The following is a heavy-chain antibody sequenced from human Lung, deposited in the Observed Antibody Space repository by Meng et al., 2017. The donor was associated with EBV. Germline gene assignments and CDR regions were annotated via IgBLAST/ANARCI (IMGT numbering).Heavy chain of an antibody. CDR2: IDYSGST. V-gene: IGHV4-30-4*01. Sequence: QPQESAPVLVMPSHTLSLTSSASGGAISSGHYYWSWIRQPPGKGLEWIAYIDYSGSTYNNPSLKSRVTISVDTSKNQFSLKLNSVTAADTAVYYCARDIAEADYFDFWGQGTLVTVSS. CDR1: GGAISSGHYY. CDR3: ARDIAEADYFDF. J-gene: IGHJ4*02. D-gene: IGHD6-19*01.